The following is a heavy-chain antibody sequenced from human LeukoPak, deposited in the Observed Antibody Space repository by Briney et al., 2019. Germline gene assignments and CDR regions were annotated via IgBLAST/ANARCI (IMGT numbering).Heavy chain of an antibody. CDR2: ISGSGGST. D-gene: IGHD4-11*01. CDR1: GFTFSSYA. J-gene: IGHJ4*02. Sequence: GGSLRLSCAASGFTFSSYAMSWVRQAPGKGLEWVSAISGSGGSTYYADSVKGRFTISRDNSKNTLYLQMNSLRAEDTAVYYCAKDSSESTVKPYYFDYWGQGTLVTVSS. V-gene: IGHV3-23*01. CDR3: AKDSSESTVKPYYFDY.